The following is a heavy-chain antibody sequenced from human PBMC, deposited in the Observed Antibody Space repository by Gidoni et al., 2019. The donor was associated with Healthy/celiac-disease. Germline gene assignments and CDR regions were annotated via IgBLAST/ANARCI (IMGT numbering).Heavy chain of an antibody. CDR2: ISYDGSNK. D-gene: IGHD6-13*01. J-gene: IGHJ5*02. Sequence: QVQLVESGGGVVQPGRSLRLSCAASGFTFSSYGMHWVRQAQGKGLEWVAVISYDGSNKYYADAVKGRFTISRDNSKNTLYLQMNSLRAEDTAVYYCAKDLWQQLVRGNWFDPWGQGTLVTVSS. V-gene: IGHV3-30*18. CDR1: GFTFSSYG. CDR3: AKDLWQQLVRGNWFDP.